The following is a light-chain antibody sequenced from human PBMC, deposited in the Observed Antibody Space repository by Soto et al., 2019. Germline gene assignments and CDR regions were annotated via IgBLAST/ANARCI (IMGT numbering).Light chain of an antibody. CDR3: QSDGSSLSSWV. CDR2: GNS. Sequence: QSVLTQPPSVSGAPGQRVTISCTESSSNIGAGYDVHWYQQLPGTAPKLLIYGNSNRPSGVPDRFSGSKSGTSASLAITGLQDGDEAGYYCQSDGSSLSSWVFSGGTMVTVL. J-gene: IGLJ3*02. CDR1: SSNIGAGYD. V-gene: IGLV1-40*01.